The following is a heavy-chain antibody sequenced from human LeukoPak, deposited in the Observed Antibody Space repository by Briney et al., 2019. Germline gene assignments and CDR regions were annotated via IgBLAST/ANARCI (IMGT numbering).Heavy chain of an antibody. CDR3: ARVYDSTFSSHHLDC. CDR2: VRKKGNSYTT. D-gene: IGHD3-16*01. J-gene: IGHJ4*02. V-gene: IGHV3-72*01. Sequence: PGGSLRLSCAASGFTFSDHYMDWVLQAPGKGLEWVGRVRKKGNSYTTEYAASVQGRFTVSRDDSKNSLYLQMNSLRTEDTAVYYCARVYDSTFSSHHLDCWGQGTLVTVSS. CDR1: GFTFSDHY.